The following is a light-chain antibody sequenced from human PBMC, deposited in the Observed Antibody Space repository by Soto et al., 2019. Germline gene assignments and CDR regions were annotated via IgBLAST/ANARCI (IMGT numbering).Light chain of an antibody. J-gene: IGKJ1*01. CDR2: KAS. CDR3: QHSKSFTEA. Sequence: SPCALSGFVGDSVPIXXRASQTISTWLAWYQQKPGKAPKLXIYKASTLKSGVPSRFSGRGSGTEFTLTISSLQPEDFATYYCQHSKSFTEAFGQGTKVDIK. CDR1: QTISTW. V-gene: IGKV1-5*03.